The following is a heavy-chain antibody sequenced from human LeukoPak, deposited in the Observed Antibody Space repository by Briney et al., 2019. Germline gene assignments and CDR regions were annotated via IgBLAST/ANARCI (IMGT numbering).Heavy chain of an antibody. J-gene: IGHJ4*02. D-gene: IGHD2-15*01. V-gene: IGHV1-2*02. CDR3: VREGYCSGGSCLDF. CDR2: INPNSGGT. CDR1: GYTFSGYY. Sequence: ASLKVSCKASGYTFSGYYLHWVRPAPGQGLEWMGWINPNSGGTNYAQKFQGRVTMTRDTSSSTAYMELSRLRSDDTAVYYCVREGYCSGGSCLDFWGQGTLVTVSS.